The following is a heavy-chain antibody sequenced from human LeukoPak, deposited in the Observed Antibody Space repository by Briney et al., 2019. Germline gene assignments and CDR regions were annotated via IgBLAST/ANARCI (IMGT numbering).Heavy chain of an antibody. CDR1: GGSISSGSYY. CDR3: AREKVATITSNWFDP. Sequence: SQTLSLTCSVSGGSISSGSYYWSWIRQPAGRGLEWIGRIYTSGSTNYNPSLKSRVTISVDTSKNQFSLKLSSVTAADTAVYYCAREKVATITSNWFDPWGQGTLVTLSS. V-gene: IGHV4-61*02. CDR2: IYTSGST. J-gene: IGHJ5*02. D-gene: IGHD5-12*01.